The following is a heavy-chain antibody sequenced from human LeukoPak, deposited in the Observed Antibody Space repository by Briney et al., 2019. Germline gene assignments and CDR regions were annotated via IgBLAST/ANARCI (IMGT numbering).Heavy chain of an antibody. CDR3: ARMESSSWYYFDY. J-gene: IGHJ4*02. CDR1: GYSISSGYY. D-gene: IGHD6-13*01. Sequence: PSETLSLTCAVSGYSISSGYYWGWIRQPPGKGLEWIGSIYHSGSTYYNPSLKSRVTISVDTSKNQFSLKLSSVTAADTAVYYCARMESSSWYYFDYWGQGTLVTVSS. V-gene: IGHV4-38-2*01. CDR2: IYHSGST.